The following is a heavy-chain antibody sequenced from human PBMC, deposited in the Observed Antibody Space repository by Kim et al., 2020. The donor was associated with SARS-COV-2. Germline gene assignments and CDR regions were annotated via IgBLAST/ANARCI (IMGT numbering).Heavy chain of an antibody. CDR1: GFTFSSYA. CDR2: ISSNGGST. D-gene: IGHD5-18*01. CDR3: VKGVTSYYYGMDV. V-gene: IGHV3-64D*09. Sequence: GGSLRLSCSASGFTFSSYAMHWVRQAPGKGLEYVSAISSNGGSTYYADSVKGRFTISRDNSKNTLYLQMSSLRAEDTAVYYCVKGVTSYYYGMDVWGQGTTVSVSS. J-gene: IGHJ6*02.